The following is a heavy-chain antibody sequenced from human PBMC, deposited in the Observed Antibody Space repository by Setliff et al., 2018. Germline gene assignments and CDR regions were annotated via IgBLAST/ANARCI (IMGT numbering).Heavy chain of an antibody. D-gene: IGHD3-9*01. CDR1: GYSISSGYI. V-gene: IGHV4-38-2*02. Sequence: ETLSLTCTVSGYSISSGYIWGWIRQPPGKGLEWVGNIGHTGSINYNPSLKSRLTISRDTSKDQVSLKLNSVTATDTAVYYCARLNYDILTGYYGSPYYYGMDVWGQGTTVTVSS. CDR3: ARLNYDILTGYYGSPYYYGMDV. CDR2: IGHTGSI. J-gene: IGHJ6*02.